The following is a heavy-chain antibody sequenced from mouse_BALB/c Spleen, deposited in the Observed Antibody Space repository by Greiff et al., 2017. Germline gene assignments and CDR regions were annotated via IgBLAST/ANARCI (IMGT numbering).Heavy chain of an antibody. CDR3: ARGLYGLYAMDY. CDR1: GFTFSDYY. Sequence: EVKLVESGGGLVQPGGSRKLSCAASGFTFSDYYMYWVRQTPEKRLEWVATISDGGSYTYYPDSVKGRFTISRDNAKNNLYLQMSSLKSEDTAMYYCARGLYGLYAMDYWGQGTSVTVSS. J-gene: IGHJ4*01. CDR2: ISDGGSYT. D-gene: IGHD1-1*02. V-gene: IGHV5-4*02.